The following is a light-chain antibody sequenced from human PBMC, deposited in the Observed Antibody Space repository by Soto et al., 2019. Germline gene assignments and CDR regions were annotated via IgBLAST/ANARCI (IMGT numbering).Light chain of an antibody. CDR2: AAS. Sequence: DIQMTQSQASLSASVGGRVTITCRASHNIVNYLNWYQRKPGKAPKLLIYAASTLQSGVPSRFSGSGSGTDFTLTISSLQTEDFATYDCQQLNSYLITFGQGTRLEIK. J-gene: IGKJ5*01. CDR3: QQLNSYLIT. V-gene: IGKV1-9*01. CDR1: HNIVNY.